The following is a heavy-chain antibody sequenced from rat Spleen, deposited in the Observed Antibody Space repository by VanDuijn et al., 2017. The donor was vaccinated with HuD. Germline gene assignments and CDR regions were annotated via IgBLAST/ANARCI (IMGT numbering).Heavy chain of an antibody. CDR1: GYTFTSNH. D-gene: IGHD1-10*01. V-gene: IGHV1-47*01. CDR3: ARNPFMTAVPPYFDY. J-gene: IGHJ2*01. Sequence: QVQLQQSGAELVKPGTSVKLSCKVSGYTFTSNHMNWIKQTTGQGLEWIGIINPGSGGTTYNVKFKGKATLTVDKSSSTAFMQLSSLTPEDSAVYYCARNPFMTAVPPYFDYWGQGVMVTVSS. CDR2: INPGSGGT.